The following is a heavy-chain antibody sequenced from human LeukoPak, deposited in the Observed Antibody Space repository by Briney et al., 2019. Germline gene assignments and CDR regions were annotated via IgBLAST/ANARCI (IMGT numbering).Heavy chain of an antibody. D-gene: IGHD2-15*01. CDR3: ATTGFCTAGSCPAFDS. J-gene: IGHJ4*02. V-gene: IGHV1-2*02. Sequence: ASVKVSCKASGYTFTGPYVHWVRQAPGQGLEWMGWINLNSGGTQYVQKFQGKVTMTRDMSVNTAYMDLSRLRFDDTAIYYCATTGFCTAGSCPAFDSWGQGTLVTVSS. CDR1: GYTFTGPY. CDR2: INLNSGGT.